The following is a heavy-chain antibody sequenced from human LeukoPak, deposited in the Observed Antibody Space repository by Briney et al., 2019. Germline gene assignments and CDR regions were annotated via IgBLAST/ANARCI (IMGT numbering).Heavy chain of an antibody. CDR1: GDSVSSNSAA. CDR2: TYYRSKWYN. Sequence: SQTLSLTCAISGDSVSSNSAAWNWIRQSPSRGLEWLGRTYYRSKWYNDYAVSVKSRITINPDTSENQFSLQLNSVTPEDTAVYYCARDYYDSSGYPNPLDYWGQGTLVTVSS. CDR3: ARDYYDSSGYPNPLDY. V-gene: IGHV6-1*01. D-gene: IGHD3-22*01. J-gene: IGHJ4*02.